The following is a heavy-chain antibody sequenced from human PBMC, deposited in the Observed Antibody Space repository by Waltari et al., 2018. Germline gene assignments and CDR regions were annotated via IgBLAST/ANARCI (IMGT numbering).Heavy chain of an antibody. V-gene: IGHV3-23*01. Sequence: EVQLLESGGGLVQPGGSRRLSCEVSGFPFSRYELSWVRQAPGKGLEWVSGVSGSGGDTYYADSVKGRFTVSRDNSNNMLFLQMNNLRGEDTAIYYCAKATYSSPNYGMDVWGQGTTVTVSS. D-gene: IGHD3-22*01. J-gene: IGHJ6*02. CDR2: VSGSGGDT. CDR3: AKATYSSPNYGMDV. CDR1: GFPFSRYE.